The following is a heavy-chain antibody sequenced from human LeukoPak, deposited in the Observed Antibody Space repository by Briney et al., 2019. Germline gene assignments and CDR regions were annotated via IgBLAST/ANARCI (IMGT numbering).Heavy chain of an antibody. CDR2: IYYSGST. CDR1: GGSIGSYY. CDR3: ARDYGGNDGARFDP. V-gene: IGHV4-59*01. D-gene: IGHD4-23*01. J-gene: IGHJ5*02. Sequence: SETLSLTCTVSGGSIGSYYWSWIRQPPGKGLEWIGYIYYSGSTNYNPSLKSRVTISVDTSKKQFSLKLSSVTAADTAVYYCARDYGGNDGARFDPWGQGTLVTVSS.